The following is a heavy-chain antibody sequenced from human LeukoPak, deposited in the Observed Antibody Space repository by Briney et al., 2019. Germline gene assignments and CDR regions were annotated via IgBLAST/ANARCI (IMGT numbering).Heavy chain of an antibody. CDR1: GFTFSSYR. CDR2: IGSGSRII. V-gene: IGHV3-48*02. CDR3: ATRGSTSNY. Sequence: GGSLXLSCAASGFTFSSYRMNWVRQAPGKGLEWISYIGSGSRIIYYADSVKGRFTISRDNAKNSLYLQMNSLRDEDTAVYYCATRGSTSNYWGQGTLATISS. D-gene: IGHD2-2*01. J-gene: IGHJ4*02.